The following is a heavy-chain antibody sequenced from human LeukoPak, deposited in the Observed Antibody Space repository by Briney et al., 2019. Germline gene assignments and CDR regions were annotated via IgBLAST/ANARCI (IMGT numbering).Heavy chain of an antibody. CDR1: GGSISSYY. J-gene: IGHJ4*02. V-gene: IGHV4-59*01. CDR2: IYYSGST. Sequence: SETLSLTCTVSGGSISSYYWSWIREPPGKGVEWIGYIYYSGSTNYNPSLKSRVTISVDTSKNQFSLKLSSVTAADTAVYYCAREVRVVTGFDYWGQGTLVTVSS. D-gene: IGHD3-10*01. CDR3: AREVRVVTGFDY.